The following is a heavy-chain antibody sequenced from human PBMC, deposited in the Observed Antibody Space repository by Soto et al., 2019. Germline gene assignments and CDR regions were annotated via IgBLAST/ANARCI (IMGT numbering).Heavy chain of an antibody. CDR2: ISGTDDYT. CDR1: GFTFSNFA. V-gene: IGHV3-23*01. Sequence: GGSLRLSCAASGFTFSNFAMTWVRQAPGEGLEWVSSISGTDDYTYYADSVKGLFTISRDNARNTLFLNMNNLRADDTAMYYCAKSSGQDASAIQAFFGPWGLGTLGTVSS. CDR3: AKSSGQDASAIQAFFGP. J-gene: IGHJ5*02. D-gene: IGHD6-19*01.